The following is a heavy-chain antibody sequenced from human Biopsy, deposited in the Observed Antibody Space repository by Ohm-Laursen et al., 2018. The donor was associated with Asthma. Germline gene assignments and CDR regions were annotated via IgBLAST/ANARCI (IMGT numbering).Heavy chain of an antibody. V-gene: IGHV1-18*01. D-gene: IGHD3-10*01. CDR3: TRAVDYSHYYGIDV. J-gene: IGHJ6*02. CDR2: ISVYNGNT. Sequence: SVKVSCKTSGYTFNSAGITWVRQAPGQGLEWMGWISVYNGNTKVAQKLQDRVTMITDTSTSTAYMELRSLRSDDTAVYFCTRAVDYSHYYGIDVWGQGTTVTVSS. CDR1: GYTFNSAG.